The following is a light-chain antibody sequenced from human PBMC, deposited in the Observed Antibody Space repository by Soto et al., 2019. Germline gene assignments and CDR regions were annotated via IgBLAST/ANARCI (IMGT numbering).Light chain of an antibody. CDR2: LEGSGSY. Sequence: QPVLTQSSSASASLGSSVTLTCTLSSGHSSYIIAWHQQQPGKAPRYLMKLEGSGSYNEGSVVPDRFSGSSSEADRYLTISNLQFEDEANYYCETWDSNTRVFGGGTKLTVL. J-gene: IGLJ2*01. V-gene: IGLV4-60*02. CDR3: ETWDSNTRV. CDR1: SGHSSYI.